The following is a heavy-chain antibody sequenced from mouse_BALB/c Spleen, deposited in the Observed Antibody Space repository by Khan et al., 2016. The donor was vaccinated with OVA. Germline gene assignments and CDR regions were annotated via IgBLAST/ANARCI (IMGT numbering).Heavy chain of an antibody. CDR3: ARQPYYHYNIMDY. D-gene: IGHD2-10*01. J-gene: IGHJ4*01. CDR1: GFSLTNYG. Sequence: QMQLEESGPGLVAPSQSLSITCTISGFSLTNYGVHWVRQPPGKGLEWLVVIWNDGNTAYNSALKSRLTISKDNSKSQVFLKMNSLQTDDTAMYFCARQPYYHYNIMDYWGKGTSVTGSS. V-gene: IGHV2-6-1*01. CDR2: IWNDGNT.